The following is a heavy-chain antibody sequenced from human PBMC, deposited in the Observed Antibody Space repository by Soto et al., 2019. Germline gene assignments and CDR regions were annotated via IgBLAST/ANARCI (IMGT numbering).Heavy chain of an antibody. CDR3: ARDPITMVRGAPQVGMDV. CDR1: GGSISSSNW. CDR2: IYHSGST. D-gene: IGHD3-10*01. J-gene: IGHJ6*02. V-gene: IGHV4-4*02. Sequence: SETLSLTCAVSGGSISSSNWWSWVRQPPGKGLEWIGEIYHSGSTNYNPSLKSRVTISVDKSKNQFSLKLGSVTAADTAVYYCARDPITMVRGAPQVGMDVWGQGTTVTVSS.